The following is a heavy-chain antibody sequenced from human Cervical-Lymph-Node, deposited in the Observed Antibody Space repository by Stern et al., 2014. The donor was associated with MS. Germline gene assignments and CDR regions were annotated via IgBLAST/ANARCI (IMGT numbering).Heavy chain of an antibody. CDR2: IIPIFGRT. J-gene: IGHJ6*02. CDR1: GGTFSSYG. CDR3: TRDTFRLGESRSSYYYNGMDV. D-gene: IGHD3-16*01. Sequence: QLVQSGAEVKKPGSSVKVSCKTSGGTFSSYGVSWVRQAPGRGLEWMGGIIPIFGRTDHAQKFQGRVTFTADESTSTAYMELDGLRSGDWAVYFLTRDTFRLGESRSSYYYNGMDVWGQGNTVTVSS. V-gene: IGHV1-69*01.